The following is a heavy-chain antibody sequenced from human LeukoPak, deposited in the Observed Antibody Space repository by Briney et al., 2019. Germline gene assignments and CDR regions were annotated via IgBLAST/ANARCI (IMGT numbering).Heavy chain of an antibody. CDR3: ASGYDDYVSRFDS. CDR1: GYTYTYFY. V-gene: IGHV1-2*02. D-gene: IGHD4-17*01. CDR2: INPNNGDT. Sequence: ASVTVTFQASGYTYTYFYIDWVRQAPGQGLEWMGWINPNNGDTNYAQKFQGRVTMTRDTSISTAYMELSRLRSDDTAIYYCASGYDDYVSRFDSWGPGTLVTVSS. J-gene: IGHJ4*02.